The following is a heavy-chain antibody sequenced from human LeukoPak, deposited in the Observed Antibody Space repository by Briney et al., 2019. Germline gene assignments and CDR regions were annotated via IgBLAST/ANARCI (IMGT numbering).Heavy chain of an antibody. CDR1: GGSFSGYY. Sequence: SQTLSLTCAVYGGSFSGYYWSWIRQPPGKGLGWIGEINHSGSTNYNPSLKSRVTISVDTSKNQFSLKLSSVTAADTAVYYCARGGGMAVAGTFVDGFDYWGQGTLVTVSS. CDR2: INHSGST. D-gene: IGHD6-19*01. CDR3: ARGGGMAVAGTFVDGFDY. J-gene: IGHJ4*02. V-gene: IGHV4-34*01.